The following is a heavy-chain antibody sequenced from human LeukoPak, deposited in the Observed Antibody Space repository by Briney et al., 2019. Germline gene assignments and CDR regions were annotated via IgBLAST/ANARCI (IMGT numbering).Heavy chain of an antibody. D-gene: IGHD1-26*01. Sequence: SETLSLTSTVSGGSISSYYWSWIRQPAGKGLEWIGRIYTSGSTNYHASLKSRVSMSVDTSKNQFSLKLSFVTAADTAVFYCARENCASYREFDYWGQGTLVTVSS. CDR1: GGSISSYY. J-gene: IGHJ4*02. CDR2: IYTSGST. CDR3: ARENCASYREFDY. V-gene: IGHV4-4*07.